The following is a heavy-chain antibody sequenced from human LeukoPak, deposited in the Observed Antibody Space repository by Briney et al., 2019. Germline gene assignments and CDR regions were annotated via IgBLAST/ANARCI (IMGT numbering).Heavy chain of an antibody. Sequence: ASVKVSCKASGYTFTNYYIHWVRQAPGQGLEWMGIINPSGGSTSYAQKFQGRVTMTRDTSTSTVYMELSSLRSEDTAVYYCASSVGAAVDWGQGTLVTVSS. D-gene: IGHD1-26*01. V-gene: IGHV1-46*01. CDR2: INPSGGST. CDR1: GYTFTNYY. J-gene: IGHJ4*02. CDR3: ASSVGAAVD.